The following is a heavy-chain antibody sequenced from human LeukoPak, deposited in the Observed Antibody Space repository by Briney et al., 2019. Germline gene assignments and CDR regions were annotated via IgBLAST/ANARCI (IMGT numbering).Heavy chain of an antibody. V-gene: IGHV1-18*01. CDR3: ARDRVVVPAAIHRGSYYYYGMDV. CDR2: ISAYNGNT. Sequence: ASVKVSCKASGYTFTSYGISWVRQAPGQGLEWMVWISAYNGNTNYAQKLQGRVTMTTDTSTSTAYMELRSLRSDDTAVYYCARDRVVVPAAIHRGSYYYYGMDVWGQGTTVTVSS. J-gene: IGHJ6*02. D-gene: IGHD2-2*01. CDR1: GYTFTSYG.